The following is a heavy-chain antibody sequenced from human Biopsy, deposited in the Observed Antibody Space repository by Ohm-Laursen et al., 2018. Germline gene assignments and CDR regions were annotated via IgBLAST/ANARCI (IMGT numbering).Heavy chain of an antibody. CDR2: INPMFGTA. CDR1: GYTFTSYE. D-gene: IGHD3-3*01. V-gene: IGHV1-69*06. CDR3: ARSFGVVINFEHNWFDP. Sequence: SSVKVSCKASGYTFTSYEINWLRQAPGQGLEWMGGINPMFGTAKYAQRFQGRVTITADKSTSTADMELSSLRSDDTAVYYCARSFGVVINFEHNWFDPWGQGTLVTVSS. J-gene: IGHJ5*02.